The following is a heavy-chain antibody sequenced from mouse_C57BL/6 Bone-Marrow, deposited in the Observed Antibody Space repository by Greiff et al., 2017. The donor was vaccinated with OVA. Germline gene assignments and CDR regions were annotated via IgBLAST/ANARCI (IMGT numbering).Heavy chain of an antibody. CDR2: ISDGGSYT. CDR1: GFTFSSYA. J-gene: IGHJ4*01. Sequence: EVKLEESGGGLVKPGGSLKLSCAASGFTFSSYAMSWVRQTPEKRLEWVATISDGGSYTYYPDNVKGRFTISRDNAKNNLYLQMSHLKSEDTAMYYCARAGSSGAMDYWGQGTSVTVSS. V-gene: IGHV5-4*03. D-gene: IGHD1-1*01. CDR3: ARAGSSGAMDY.